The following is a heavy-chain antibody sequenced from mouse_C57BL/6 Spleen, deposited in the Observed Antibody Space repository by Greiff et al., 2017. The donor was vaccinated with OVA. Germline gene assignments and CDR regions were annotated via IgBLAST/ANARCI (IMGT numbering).Heavy chain of an antibody. Sequence: VQLQQPGAELVKPGASVKLSCKASGYTFTSYWMQWVKQRPGQGLEWIGEIDPSDSYTNYNQKFKGKATLTVDTSSSTAYMQLSSLTSEDSAVYYCARQMRYGNYADYWGQGTTLTVSS. V-gene: IGHV1-50*01. J-gene: IGHJ2*01. CDR3: ARQMRYGNYADY. D-gene: IGHD2-10*02. CDR1: GYTFTSYW. CDR2: IDPSDSYT.